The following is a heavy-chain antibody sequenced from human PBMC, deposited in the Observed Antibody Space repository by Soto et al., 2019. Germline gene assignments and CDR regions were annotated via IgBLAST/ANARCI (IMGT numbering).Heavy chain of an antibody. V-gene: IGHV4-39*01. CDR2: AHHHSGNS. J-gene: IGHJ4*02. D-gene: IGHD3-3*01. CDR1: GVSITRSSYS. Sequence: QLQESGPGLMKSSETLSLTCTVSGVSITRSSYSWGWFRQSPGKGLEWIGNAHHHSGNSYYNPCLTSVFSISMDTSANQFSLNVKSVTASDTAIYYCVRLRGSGYPAYFDSWGQGTLVTVSS. CDR3: VRLRGSGYPAYFDS.